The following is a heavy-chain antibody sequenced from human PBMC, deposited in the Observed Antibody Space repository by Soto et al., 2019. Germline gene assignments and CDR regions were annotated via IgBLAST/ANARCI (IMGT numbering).Heavy chain of an antibody. V-gene: IGHV2-5*02. J-gene: IGHJ5*02. CDR1: GFSLSTTGVG. CDR2: IYWDDDK. CDR3: ALRPPHESGQGLHWFDP. Sequence: GSGPTLVNPTQTLTLTCTFSGFSLSTTGVGVGYFRQPPGKALEWLAVIYWDDDKRYSPSLKSRLTITKDTSKNHVVLTMTNMDPVDTATYYCALRPPHESGQGLHWFDPWGQGTLVTVSS.